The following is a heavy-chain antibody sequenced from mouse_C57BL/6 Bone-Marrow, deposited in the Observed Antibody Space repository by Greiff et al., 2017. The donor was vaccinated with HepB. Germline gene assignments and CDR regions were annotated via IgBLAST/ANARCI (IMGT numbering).Heavy chain of an antibody. CDR1: GYTFTSYW. Sequence: VQLQQPGAELVMPGASVKLSCKASGYTFTSYWMHWVKQRPGQGLEWIGEIDPSDSYTNYNQKFKGKSTLTVDKSSSTAYMQLSSLTSEDSAVSYCARGCYGNSLWFAYWGQGTLVTVSA. CDR3: ARGCYGNSLWFAY. J-gene: IGHJ3*01. D-gene: IGHD2-1*01. CDR2: IDPSDSYT. V-gene: IGHV1-69*01.